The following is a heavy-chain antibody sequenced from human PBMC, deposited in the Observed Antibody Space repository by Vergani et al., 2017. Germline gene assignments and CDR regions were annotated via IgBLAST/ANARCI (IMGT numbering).Heavy chain of an antibody. Sequence: EVQLVESGGGLVQPGGSLRLSCSASGFTFSSYEMNWVRQAPGKGLEWVSYISSSGSTIYYADSVKCRFTISRDNAKNSLYLQMNSLRAEDTAWYHCARGLGYSYGAGDDYWGQGTLVTVSS. CDR2: ISSSGSTI. V-gene: IGHV3-48*03. CDR3: ARGLGYSYGAGDDY. CDR1: GFTFSSYE. J-gene: IGHJ4*02. D-gene: IGHD5-18*01.